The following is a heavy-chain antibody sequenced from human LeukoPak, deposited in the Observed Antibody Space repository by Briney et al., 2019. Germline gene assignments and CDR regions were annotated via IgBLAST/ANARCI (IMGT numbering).Heavy chain of an antibody. CDR3: ARDLEGYCSGGSCYAFDY. D-gene: IGHD2-15*01. V-gene: IGHV4-61*02. CDR2: IYTSGST. J-gene: IGHJ4*02. CDR1: GGSIGSGSYY. Sequence: SETLSLTCAVSGGSIGSGSYYWSWIRQPAGKGLEWIGRIYTSGSTYYNPSLKSRVTISVDTSKNQFSLKLSSVTAADTAVYYCARDLEGYCSGGSCYAFDYWGQGTLVTVSS.